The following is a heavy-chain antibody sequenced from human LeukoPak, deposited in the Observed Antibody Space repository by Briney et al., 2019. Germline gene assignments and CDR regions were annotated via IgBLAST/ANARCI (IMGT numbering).Heavy chain of an antibody. D-gene: IGHD3-22*01. V-gene: IGHV3-74*01. CDR3: AVTLYYYDSSSFRI. Sequence: PGGSLRLSCAASGFTFSSYWMHWVRQAPGKGLVRVSRINSDGSSTSYADSVKGRFTISRDNAKNTLYLQMNSLRAEDTAVYYCAVTLYYYDSSSFRIWGQGTLVTVSS. CDR2: INSDGSST. CDR1: GFTFSSYW. J-gene: IGHJ4*02.